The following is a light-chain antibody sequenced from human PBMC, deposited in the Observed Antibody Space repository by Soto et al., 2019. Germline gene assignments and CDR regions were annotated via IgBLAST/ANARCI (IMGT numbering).Light chain of an antibody. CDR1: QTVSSN. Sequence: DIVMTHSPATLSVSPGETATLSCRASQTVSSNLAWYHQKPGQAPRLLIYGASTRATGIPARFSGSGSGTEFTLTISSLQSEDFAVYFCQQHDQWPATFGQGTKVDI. CDR2: GAS. V-gene: IGKV3-15*01. CDR3: QQHDQWPAT. J-gene: IGKJ1*01.